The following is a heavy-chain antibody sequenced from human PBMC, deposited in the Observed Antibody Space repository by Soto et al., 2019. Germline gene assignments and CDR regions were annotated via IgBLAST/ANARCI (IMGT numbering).Heavy chain of an antibody. V-gene: IGHV4-38-2*02. CDR2: IYSTGNT. J-gene: IGHJ6*02. D-gene: IGHD6-13*01. CDR3: RRSSRYSTDV. CDR1: GNSIRSRSF. Sequence: PSETLSLPCTVSGNSIRSRSFWGWIRQPPGKGLEWIGSIYSTGNTYYNPSLNSQVTISVDTSKNQFSLNVISVTAADTAVYYCRRSSRYSTDVWGQGTTVT.